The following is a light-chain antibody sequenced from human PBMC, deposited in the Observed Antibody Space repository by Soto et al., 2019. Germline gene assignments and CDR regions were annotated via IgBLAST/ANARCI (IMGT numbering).Light chain of an antibody. CDR1: QSVDGY. V-gene: IGKV3-15*01. CDR2: GAS. J-gene: IGKJ5*01. CDR3: QQYHKWPPIT. Sequence: EIMMSQSPSTLSVTPGESATLSCRASQSVDGYLAWYQQKPGQAPRLLIYGASTRATGVTARFRGGGSGTEFTLTISSLQSEDSAVYYCQQYHKWPPITFAQGTRLEIK.